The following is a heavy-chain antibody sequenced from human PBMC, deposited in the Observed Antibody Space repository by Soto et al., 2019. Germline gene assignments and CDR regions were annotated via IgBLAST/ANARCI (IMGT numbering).Heavy chain of an antibody. CDR1: GDSISSGDYY. V-gene: IGHV4-30-4*01. CDR2: IFYTGSS. Sequence: QVQLQESGPGLVKPSETLSLTCTVSGDSISSGDYYWSWIRQPPGQGLEWIGYIFYTGSSYYNPSLRSRVSISVDTSKNQFSLKVNSVAAADTAVYYCARGTGTMVRAAVMDWGQGTLVNVSS. J-gene: IGHJ4*02. CDR3: ARGTGTMVRAAVMD. D-gene: IGHD3-10*01.